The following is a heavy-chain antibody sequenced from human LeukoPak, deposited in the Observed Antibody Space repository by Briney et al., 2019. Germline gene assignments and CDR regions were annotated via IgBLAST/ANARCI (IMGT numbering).Heavy chain of an antibody. CDR3: ARDPNGDYIGAFDF. CDR2: IHGSGGGT. J-gene: IGHJ3*01. Sequence: GGSLRLSCAASGFTFSSYSMNWVRQAPERGLEWVSAIHGSGGGTFYADSVKGRFTISRDNSKNTPYLQMNSLRAEDTAVYYCARDPNGDYIGAFDFRGQGTMVTVSS. D-gene: IGHD4-17*01. CDR1: GFTFSSYS. V-gene: IGHV3-23*01.